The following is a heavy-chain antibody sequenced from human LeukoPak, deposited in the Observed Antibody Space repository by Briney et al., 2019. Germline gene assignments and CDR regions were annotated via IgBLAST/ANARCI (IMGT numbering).Heavy chain of an antibody. CDR1: GFTFSSYS. Sequence: GGALRLSCAASGFTFSSYSMNWVRQAPGKGLEWVSYISSSSSNIYYADSVKGRFTISRDNAKNSLYLQMSSLRAEDTAVYFCTRAPGTGPLTVRWSGPFDIWGQGTMVTVSS. V-gene: IGHV3-48*04. D-gene: IGHD3-3*01. J-gene: IGHJ3*02. CDR2: ISSSSSNI. CDR3: TRAPGTGPLTVRWSGPFDI.